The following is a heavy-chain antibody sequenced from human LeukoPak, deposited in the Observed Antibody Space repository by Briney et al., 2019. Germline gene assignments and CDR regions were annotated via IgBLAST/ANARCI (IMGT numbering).Heavy chain of an antibody. Sequence: GGSLRLSCAASGFTVSSNYMNWVRQAPGKGLEWVSAISGSGGSTYYADSVRGRFTISRDNSKNTLSLEMNSLRAEDTAVYYCAKDQHSSGWYVADYWGQGTLVTVSS. CDR3: AKDQHSSGWYVADY. V-gene: IGHV3-23*01. CDR1: GFTVSSNY. CDR2: ISGSGGST. D-gene: IGHD6-19*01. J-gene: IGHJ4*02.